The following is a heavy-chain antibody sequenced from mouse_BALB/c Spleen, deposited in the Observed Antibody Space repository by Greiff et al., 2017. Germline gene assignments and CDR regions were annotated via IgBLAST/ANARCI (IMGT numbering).Heavy chain of an antibody. CDR3: ARIYYDYDVLAY. Sequence: QVQLQQSGPGPVQPSQSLSITCTVSGFSLTSYGVHWVHQSPGKGLEWLGVIWSGGSTDYNAAFISRLSISKDNSKSQVFFKMNSLQANDTAIYYCARIYYDYDVLAYWGQGTLVTVSA. CDR1: GFSLTSYG. V-gene: IGHV2-2*02. D-gene: IGHD2-4*01. J-gene: IGHJ3*01. CDR2: IWSGGST.